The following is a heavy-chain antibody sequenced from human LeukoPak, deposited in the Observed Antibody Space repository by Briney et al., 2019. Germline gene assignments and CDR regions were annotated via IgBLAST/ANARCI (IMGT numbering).Heavy chain of an antibody. Sequence: ASVKVSCKASGGTFSSYAISWVRQVPGQGLEWMGRIIPILGIANYAQKFQGRVTITADKSTSTAYMELSSLRSEDTAVYYCARVDSSGYYDVVYWGQGTLVTVSS. J-gene: IGHJ4*02. CDR3: ARVDSSGYYDVVY. D-gene: IGHD3-22*01. V-gene: IGHV1-69*04. CDR2: IIPILGIA. CDR1: GGTFSSYA.